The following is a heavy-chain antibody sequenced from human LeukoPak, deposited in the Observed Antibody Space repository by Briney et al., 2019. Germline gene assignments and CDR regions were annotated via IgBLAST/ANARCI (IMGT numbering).Heavy chain of an antibody. Sequence: PSETLSLTCTVSGGSITSYYWHWIRQPPGKGLEWIGYIYYSGSTNYNPSLKSRVTISVDTSRNQFSLKLHSVTAADTAVYYCARDRGRATWSDPWGQGTAVTVSS. J-gene: IGHJ5*02. CDR1: GGSITSYY. D-gene: IGHD3-10*01. V-gene: IGHV4-59*01. CDR3: ARDRGRATWSDP. CDR2: IYYSGST.